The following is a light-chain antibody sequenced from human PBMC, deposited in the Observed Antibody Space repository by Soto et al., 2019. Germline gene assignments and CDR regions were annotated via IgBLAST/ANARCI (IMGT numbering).Light chain of an antibody. CDR2: CAS. CDR1: QSVLYSIKNANY. Sequence: DIVLTPSPDALGVPLRERATSSCKYRQSVLYSIKNANYLAWYQQKTGQPPPLLIYCASTLESGVPSRFRGSGSGTEFTLPISSLQADDVALYYCQQYYTTPWTFGQRTKVDIK. V-gene: IGKV4-1*01. CDR3: QQYYTTPWT. J-gene: IGKJ1*01.